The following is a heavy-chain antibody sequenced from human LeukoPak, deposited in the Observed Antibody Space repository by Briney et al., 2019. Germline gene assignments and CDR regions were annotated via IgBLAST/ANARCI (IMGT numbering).Heavy chain of an antibody. CDR1: GYTFTSYD. CDR3: ARVRVPYYDYVWGSYRRGSYFDY. CDR2: MNPNSGNT. J-gene: IGHJ4*02. Sequence: ASVKVSCKASGYTFTSYDINWVRQATGQGLEWMGWMNPNSGNTGYAQKFQGRVTMTRNTSICTAYMELSSLRSEDTAVYYCARVRVPYYDYVWGSYRRGSYFDYWGQGTLVTVSS. D-gene: IGHD3-16*02. V-gene: IGHV1-8*01.